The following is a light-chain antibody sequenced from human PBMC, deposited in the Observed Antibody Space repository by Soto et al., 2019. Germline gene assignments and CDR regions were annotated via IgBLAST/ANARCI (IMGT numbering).Light chain of an antibody. J-gene: IGKJ3*01. CDR1: QGISNS. V-gene: IGKV1-27*01. CDR3: QNYKTAPLT. CDR2: AAS. Sequence: DLQMTQSPSSVSASVEDRVTITCRTSQGISNSLAWYQQKPGKVPKLLIFAASTLQSGVPSRFSGSGSGTDFTLTISSLQPEDVATYYCQNYKTAPLTFGPGTTVDI.